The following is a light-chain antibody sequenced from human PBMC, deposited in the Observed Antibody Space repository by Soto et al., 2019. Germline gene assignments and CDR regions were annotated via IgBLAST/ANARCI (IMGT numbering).Light chain of an antibody. Sequence: QSVLTQPASVSGSPGQSITISCTGTSSDVGSYNLVSWYQQHPGKAPKLMIYEGSKRPSGVSNRFSGSKSGYTASLTISGLQAEDEADYYCCSYAGSTTVVFGGGTKVTVL. V-gene: IGLV2-23*01. CDR1: SSDVGSYNL. CDR2: EGS. J-gene: IGLJ2*01. CDR3: CSYAGSTTVV.